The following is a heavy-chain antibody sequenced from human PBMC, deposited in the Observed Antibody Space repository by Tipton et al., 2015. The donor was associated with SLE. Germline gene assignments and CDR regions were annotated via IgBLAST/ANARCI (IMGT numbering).Heavy chain of an antibody. V-gene: IGHV4-34*01. J-gene: IGHJ6*04. D-gene: IGHD3-3*01. CDR2: VNHSGGT. CDR1: GFTFSSYA. CDR3: ARLQYIFAGMDV. Sequence: LRLSCAASGFTFSSYAMSWVRQAPGKGLEWIGEVNHSGGTNYNPSLKSRVTVSVDTSKNQFSLRLTSVTAADTAVYYCARLQYIFAGMDVWGKGTTVTVSS.